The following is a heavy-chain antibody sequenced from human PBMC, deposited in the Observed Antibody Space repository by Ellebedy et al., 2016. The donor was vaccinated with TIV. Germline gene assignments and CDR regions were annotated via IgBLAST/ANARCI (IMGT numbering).Heavy chain of an antibody. CDR3: ARGGSSAFPLYWFDP. Sequence: AASVKVSCKASGYSFSINVIHWIRQAPGQRFEWMGWINAVNGDTRYSQALQGRVTITRDTAANTAYMELRSLRSDDTAIYYCARGGSSAFPLYWFDPWGQGTLVTVSS. CDR2: INAVNGDT. V-gene: IGHV1-3*01. J-gene: IGHJ5*02. CDR1: GYSFSINV. D-gene: IGHD2-2*01.